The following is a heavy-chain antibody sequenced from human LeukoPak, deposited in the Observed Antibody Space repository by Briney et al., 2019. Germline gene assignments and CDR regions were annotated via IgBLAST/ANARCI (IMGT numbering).Heavy chain of an antibody. D-gene: IGHD3-3*01. CDR3: ATALGDFWSGYTLYYFDY. V-gene: IGHV1-24*01. J-gene: IGHJ4*02. Sequence: ASVTVSCKVSGYTLTELSMHWVRQAPGKGLEGMGGFDPEDGETIYAQKFQGRVTMTEDTSTDTAYMELSSLRSEDTAVYYCATALGDFWSGYTLYYFDYWGQGTLVTVSS. CDR2: FDPEDGET. CDR1: GYTLTELS.